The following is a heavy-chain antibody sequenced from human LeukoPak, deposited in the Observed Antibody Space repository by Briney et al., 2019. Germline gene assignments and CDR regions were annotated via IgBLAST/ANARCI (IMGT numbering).Heavy chain of an antibody. CDR3: AKHFEGALDY. CDR1: GFTFSSYA. CDR2: ISDSGDST. V-gene: IGHV3-23*01. Sequence: GGSLRLSCAASGFTFSSYAMSRVRQAPGKGLEWASLISDSGDSTYYADTVKGRFTISRDNSKNTLFLQMNSLRAEDTAVYYCAKHFEGALDYWGQGTLVTVSS. J-gene: IGHJ4*02.